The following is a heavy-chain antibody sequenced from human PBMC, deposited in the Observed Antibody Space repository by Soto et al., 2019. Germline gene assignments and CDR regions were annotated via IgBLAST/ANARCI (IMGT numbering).Heavy chain of an antibody. D-gene: IGHD2-2*01. CDR1: GGSISSGGYY. J-gene: IGHJ4*02. CDR2: IYYSGST. Sequence: SETLSLTCTVSGGSISSGGYYWSWIRQHPGKGLEWIGYIYYSGSTYYNPSLKSRVTISVDTSKNQFSLRLSSVTAADTAVYYCARAQPTGDFVVVPAAVFDSWGQGTLVTVSS. CDR3: ARAQPTGDFVVVPAAVFDS. V-gene: IGHV4-31*03.